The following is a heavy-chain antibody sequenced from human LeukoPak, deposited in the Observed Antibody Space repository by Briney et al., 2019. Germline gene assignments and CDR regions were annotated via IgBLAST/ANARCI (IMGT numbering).Heavy chain of an antibody. J-gene: IGHJ4*02. CDR2: IKPDGTTK. Sequence: GGSLRLSCAASGFAFSSYSMTWVRQAPGQGLKWVANIKPDGTTKFYVDSVKGRFTISRDNALNSLYLQMNSLRVEDTAIYYCARSIPYGTTWYGRSDYWGQGTLVTVSS. D-gene: IGHD6-13*01. CDR3: ARSIPYGTTWYGRSDY. V-gene: IGHV3-7*03. CDR1: GFAFSSYS.